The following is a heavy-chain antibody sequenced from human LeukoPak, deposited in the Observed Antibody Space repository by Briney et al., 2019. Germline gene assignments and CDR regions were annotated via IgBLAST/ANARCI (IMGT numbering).Heavy chain of an antibody. CDR2: ISYDGSNK. CDR3: ARDHRYYDSSGYTTYYYYYMDV. D-gene: IGHD3-22*01. J-gene: IGHJ6*03. CDR1: GFTFSSYG. V-gene: IGHV3-30*03. Sequence: GRSLRLSCAASGFTFSSYGMHWVRQAPGKGLEWVAVISYDGSNKYYADSVKGRFTISRDNSKNTLYLQMNSLRAEDTAVYYCARDHRYYDSSGYTTYYYYYMDVWGKGTTVTVSS.